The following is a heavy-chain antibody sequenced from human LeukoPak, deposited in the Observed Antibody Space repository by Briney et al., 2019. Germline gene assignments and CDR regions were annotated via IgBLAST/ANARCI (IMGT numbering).Heavy chain of an antibody. CDR3: AKLPYCSGGSCYESVLDY. CDR1: GITFSNYD. Sequence: GGSLRLSCAASGITFSNYDMSWVRQAPGKGLEWVSAIRDSGGSTYYADSVKGRFTISRDNSKNTLYLQMSGLRAEDTALYYCAKLPYCSGGSCYESVLDYWGQGTLVTVSS. V-gene: IGHV3-23*01. CDR2: IRDSGGST. D-gene: IGHD2-15*01. J-gene: IGHJ4*02.